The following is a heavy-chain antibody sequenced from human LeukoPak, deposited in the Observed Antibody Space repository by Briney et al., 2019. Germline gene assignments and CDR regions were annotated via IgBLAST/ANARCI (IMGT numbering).Heavy chain of an antibody. CDR2: INPNSGGT. D-gene: IGHD3-3*01. CDR3: ARDRWAPGGRSGSIDY. J-gene: IGHJ4*02. V-gene: IGHV1-2*02. CDR1: GYTFTGYY. Sequence: ASVKVSCKASGYTFTGYYMHWVRQAPGQGLEWMGWINPNSGGTNYAQKFQGRVTMTTDTSTSTAYMELRSLRSDDTAVYYCARDRWAPGGRSGSIDYWGQGTLVTVSS.